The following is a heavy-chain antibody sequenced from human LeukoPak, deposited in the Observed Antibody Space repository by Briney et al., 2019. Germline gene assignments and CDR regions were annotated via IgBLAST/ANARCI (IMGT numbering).Heavy chain of an antibody. D-gene: IGHD6-13*01. Sequence: PGGSLRLSCAVSGFAVSGYWMSWVRQGPGKGLEWVANINQDGSEKYYVDSVKGRFTISRDNAENSLFLQMSSLRVEDTAVYYCAREWQGGIAAAGTRIEGDYWGQGILVAVSS. CDR1: GFAVSGYW. CDR3: AREWQGGIAAAGTRIEGDY. J-gene: IGHJ4*02. CDR2: INQDGSEK. V-gene: IGHV3-7*01.